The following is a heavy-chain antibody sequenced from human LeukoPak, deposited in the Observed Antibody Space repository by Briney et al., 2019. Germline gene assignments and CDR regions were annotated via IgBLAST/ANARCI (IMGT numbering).Heavy chain of an antibody. CDR1: GFTFSNKA. V-gene: IGHV3-23*01. D-gene: IGHD2-15*01. Sequence: GGSLRLSCAASGFTFSNKAMSWVRQAPGKGLEWVSTISGSGGSTYYADSVRGRFTISRDNFKSSLYLQMNGLRAEDTAVYYCAKANVVVVAASQDAFDIWGQGTMVTVSS. CDR2: ISGSGGST. J-gene: IGHJ3*02. CDR3: AKANVVVVAASQDAFDI.